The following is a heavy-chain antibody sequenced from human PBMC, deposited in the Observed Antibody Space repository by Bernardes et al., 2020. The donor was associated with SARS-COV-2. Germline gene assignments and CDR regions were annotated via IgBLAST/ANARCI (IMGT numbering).Heavy chain of an antibody. V-gene: IGHV3-21*01. CDR1: GFTFSSYS. J-gene: IGHJ3*02. CDR3: ARGSLYSRAHDAFDI. CDR2: ISSSSYI. D-gene: IGHD6-13*01. Sequence: GGSLRLSCAASGFTFSSYSMNWVRQAPGKGLEWVSSISSSSYIYYADSVKGRFTISRDNAKNSLYLQMNSLRAEDTAVYYCARGSLYSRAHDAFDIWGQGTMVTVSS.